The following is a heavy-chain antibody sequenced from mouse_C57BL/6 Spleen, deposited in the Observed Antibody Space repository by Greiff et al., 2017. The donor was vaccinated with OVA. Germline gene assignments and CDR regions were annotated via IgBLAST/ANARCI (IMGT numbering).Heavy chain of an antibody. Sequence: EVKLMESGPGLVKPSQSLSLTCSVTGYSITSGYYWNWIRQFPGNKLEWMGYISYDGSNNYNPSLKNRISITRDTSKNQFFLKLNSVTTEDTATYYCARESYDGYSAWFAYWGQGTLVTVSA. V-gene: IGHV3-6*01. CDR1: GYSITSGYY. D-gene: IGHD2-3*01. CDR2: ISYDGSN. J-gene: IGHJ3*01. CDR3: ARESYDGYSAWFAY.